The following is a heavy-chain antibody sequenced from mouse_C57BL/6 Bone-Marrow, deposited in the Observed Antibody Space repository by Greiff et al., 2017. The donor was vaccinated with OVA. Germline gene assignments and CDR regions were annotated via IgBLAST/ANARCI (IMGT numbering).Heavy chain of an antibody. CDR3: TTRGTTVVRYFDV. V-gene: IGHV14-1*01. D-gene: IGHD1-1*01. CDR1: GFNIKDYY. Sequence: EVQLQQSGAELVRPGASVKLSCTASGFNIKDYYMHWVKQRPEQGLEWIGRIDPEDGDTEYAPKFQGKATMTADTSSNTAYLQLSSLTSEDTAVYYCTTRGTTVVRYFDVWGTGTTVTVSS. CDR2: IDPEDGDT. J-gene: IGHJ1*03.